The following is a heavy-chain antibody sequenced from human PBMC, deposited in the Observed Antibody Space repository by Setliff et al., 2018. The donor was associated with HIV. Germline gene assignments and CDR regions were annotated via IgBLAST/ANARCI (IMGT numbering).Heavy chain of an antibody. Sequence: LSLTCVVSGDSISRSRYYWNWIRQPPGKGLEWIGNIFDSENNNYNPSLKSRVSMSVDTSKNQFSLRLTSVTAADTAVYYCARQITSVTPEMLVVNDAFDVWGQGKMVTVSS. D-gene: IGHD4-17*01. CDR2: IFDSENN. CDR1: GDSISRSRYY. J-gene: IGHJ3*01. CDR3: ARQITSVTPEMLVVNDAFDV. V-gene: IGHV4-61*01.